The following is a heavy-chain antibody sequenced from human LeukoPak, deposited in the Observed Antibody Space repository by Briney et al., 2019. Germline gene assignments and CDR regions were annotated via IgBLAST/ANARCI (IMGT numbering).Heavy chain of an antibody. CDR2: IKPKNGDT. Sequence: ASVKLSCYCSASGFTDYYLHLIRQPYGQGRESMGWIKPKNGDTKYAQRSQGRLTITKDTSTDTVYMELRSLRYDDTAVYYCARLSALWGQRTLVTVSS. CDR1: ASGFTDYY. V-gene: IGHV1-2*02. J-gene: IGHJ4*02. CDR3: ARLSAL.